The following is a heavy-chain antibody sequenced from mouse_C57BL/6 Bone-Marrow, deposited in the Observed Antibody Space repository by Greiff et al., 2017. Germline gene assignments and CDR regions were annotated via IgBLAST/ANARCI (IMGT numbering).Heavy chain of an antibody. Sequence: VQLQQPGAELVKPGASVKMSCKASGYTFTSYWITWVKQRPGQGLEWIGDIYPTSGRTNYNEKFKSKAILTVDTSSNTDYMKLSSRTAEDSAVFYCARSGPLGRSFDYWGQGTTLTVSS. CDR2: IYPTSGRT. V-gene: IGHV1-55*01. CDR1: GYTFTSYW. J-gene: IGHJ2*01. D-gene: IGHD4-1*01. CDR3: ARSGPLGRSFDY.